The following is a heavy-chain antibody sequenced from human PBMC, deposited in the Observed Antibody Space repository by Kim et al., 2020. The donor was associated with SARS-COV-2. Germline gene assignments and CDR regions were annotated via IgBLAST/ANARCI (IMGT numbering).Heavy chain of an antibody. CDR3: AVYSSSRGWFDP. J-gene: IGHJ5*02. Sequence: SETLSLTCTVSGGSIRGDFSYWGWIRQSPGKGLEWIGSMHYSGIAYYNPSLKSRVTISVDTSNNDFSLKLSSVTAADTAVYYCAVYSSSRGWFDPWGQGT. V-gene: IGHV4-39*02. D-gene: IGHD2-8*01. CDR1: GGSIRGDFSY. CDR2: MHYSGIA.